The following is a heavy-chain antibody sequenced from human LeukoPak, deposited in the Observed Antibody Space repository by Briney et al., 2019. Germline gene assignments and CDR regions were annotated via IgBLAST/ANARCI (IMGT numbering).Heavy chain of an antibody. CDR2: LYSDGNT. J-gene: IGHJ4*02. V-gene: IGHV3-53*01. CDR3: ARGVEPLAANTLAY. D-gene: IGHD1-14*01. Sequence: GGSLRLSCAASGFTVITNDMTWVRQAPGKGLEWVSVLYSDGNTKYSDSGQGGFTISRDKSKNTRYLEINSLSPDDTAVYYCARGVEPLAANTLAYWGQGTLVTVSS. CDR1: GFTVITND.